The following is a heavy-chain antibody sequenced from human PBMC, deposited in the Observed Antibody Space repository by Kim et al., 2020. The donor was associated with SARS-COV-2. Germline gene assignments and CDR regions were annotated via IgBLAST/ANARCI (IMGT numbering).Heavy chain of an antibody. CDR3: ARRKYTFGSFDY. D-gene: IGHD5-18*01. V-gene: IGHV4-59*01. J-gene: IGHJ4*02. CDR2: IYYSGRT. Sequence: SETLSLTCTVSGGSISSYYWTWIRQPPGKGLEWIGYIYYSGRTNYNPSLKSRVTISVDTSKNQFTLMLSSVTAADTAVYYCARRKYTFGSFDYWGQGTLVTVSS. CDR1: GGSISSYY.